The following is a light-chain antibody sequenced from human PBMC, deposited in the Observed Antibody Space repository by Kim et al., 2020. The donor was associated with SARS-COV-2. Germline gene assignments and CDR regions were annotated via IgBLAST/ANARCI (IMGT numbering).Light chain of an antibody. V-gene: IGLV2-14*01. CDR3: SSYTSSSTYG. CDR1: SSDVGGYNY. Sequence: QSALTQPASVSGSPGQSITISCTGTSSDVGGYNYVSCYQQHPGKAPKLMIYDVSKRPSGVSNRFSGSKSGNTASLTISGRQAEDEADYYCSSYTSSSTYGFGTGTKVTDL. CDR2: DVS. J-gene: IGLJ1*01.